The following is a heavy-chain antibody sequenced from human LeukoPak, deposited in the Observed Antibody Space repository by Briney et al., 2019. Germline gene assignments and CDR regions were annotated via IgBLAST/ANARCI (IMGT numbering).Heavy chain of an antibody. CDR3: ARDNNSGYYSRFAP. CDR2: ISTTGTTI. CDR1: GFIFSSYE. J-gene: IGHJ5*02. V-gene: IGHV3-48*03. D-gene: IGHD3-22*01. Sequence: GGSLRLSCAVSGFIFSSYEMHWVRQAPGKGLEWVSYISTTGTTIYYADSVQGRFTTSRDNAKNSLYLQMNNLRAEDTAVYYCARDNNSGYYSRFAPWGQGTLVTVSS.